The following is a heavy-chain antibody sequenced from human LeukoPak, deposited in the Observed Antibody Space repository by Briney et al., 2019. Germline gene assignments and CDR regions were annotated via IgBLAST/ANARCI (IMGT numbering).Heavy chain of an antibody. J-gene: IGHJ4*02. Sequence: SGPTLVNPTQTLTLTCTFSGFSLSTSGVGVGWIRQPPGKALEWLALIYWNDDKRYSPSLKSRLTITKDTSKNQVVLTMTNMDPVDTATYHCAHSAGLSRYYYDSSGYYRPFDYWGQGTLVTVSS. D-gene: IGHD3-22*01. CDR3: AHSAGLSRYYYDSSGYYRPFDY. V-gene: IGHV2-5*01. CDR1: GFSLSTSGVG. CDR2: IYWNDDK.